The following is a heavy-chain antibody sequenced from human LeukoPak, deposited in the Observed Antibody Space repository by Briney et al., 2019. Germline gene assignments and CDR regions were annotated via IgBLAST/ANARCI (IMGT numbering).Heavy chain of an antibody. Sequence: SQTLSLTCTVSGGSISSGGYYWSWIRQHPGKGLEWIGYIYYSGSTYYNPSLKSRVTISVDTSKNQFSLKLSSVTAADTAVYYCARVPKLGWYFDYRGQGTLVTVSS. CDR1: GGSISSGGYY. D-gene: IGHD2-15*01. J-gene: IGHJ4*02. V-gene: IGHV4-31*03. CDR3: ARVPKLGWYFDY. CDR2: IYYSGST.